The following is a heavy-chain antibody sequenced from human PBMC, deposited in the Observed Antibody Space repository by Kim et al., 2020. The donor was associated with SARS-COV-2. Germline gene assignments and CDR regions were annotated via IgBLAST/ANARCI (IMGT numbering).Heavy chain of an antibody. D-gene: IGHD1-1*01. CDR1: GFSFSDYS. CDR2: ISFSGTAI. CDR3: ARDWKYDAFDI. V-gene: IGHV3-11*01. J-gene: IGHJ3*02. Sequence: GGSLILSCAASGFSFSDYSMNWIRQAPGKGLEWISYISFSGTAIKYADSVKGRFTISRDNAKNSQYLLMNNLTAGDTALYYCARDWKYDAFDIWGQGTMV.